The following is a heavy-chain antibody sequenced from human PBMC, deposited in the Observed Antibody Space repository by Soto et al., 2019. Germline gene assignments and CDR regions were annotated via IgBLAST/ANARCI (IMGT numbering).Heavy chain of an antibody. Sequence: QVQLQESGPGLVKPSDTLSLTCAVSGGSISSSNWWSWVRQPPGKGLEWIGEIYHSGSTNYNPSRKAGAILQLDKSKNQFPPNPSSVNSADTAVYYCARVPYSKMPTIDWYFDLWGRGTLVTVSS. CDR1: GGSISSSNW. CDR2: IYHSGST. V-gene: IGHV4-4*02. D-gene: IGHD1-1*01. CDR3: ARVPYSKMPTIDWYFDL. J-gene: IGHJ2*01.